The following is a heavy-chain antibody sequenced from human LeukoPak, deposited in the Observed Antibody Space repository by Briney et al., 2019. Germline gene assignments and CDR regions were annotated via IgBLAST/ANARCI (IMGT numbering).Heavy chain of an antibody. D-gene: IGHD6-13*01. CDR1: GGSISSYY. J-gene: IGHJ4*02. Sequence: SETLSLTCTVSGGSISSYYWSWIRQPPGKGLEWIGYIYYSGSTNYNPSLKSRVTISVDTSKNQFSLKLSSVTAADTAVYYCARGFQQPFDYWGQGTLVTVSS. CDR2: IYYSGST. V-gene: IGHV4-59*01. CDR3: ARGFQQPFDY.